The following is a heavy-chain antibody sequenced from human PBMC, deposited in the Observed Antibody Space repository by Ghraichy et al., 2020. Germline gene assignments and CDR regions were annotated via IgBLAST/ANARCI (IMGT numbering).Heavy chain of an antibody. V-gene: IGHV1-69*13. Sequence: SVKVSCKASGGTFSSYAISWVRQAPGQGLEWMGGIIPIFGTANYAQKFQGRVTITADESTSTAYMELSSLRSEDTAVYYCARRAYYDSSGYYDYWGQGTLVTVSS. CDR1: GGTFSSYA. J-gene: IGHJ4*02. CDR2: IIPIFGTA. CDR3: ARRAYYDSSGYYDY. D-gene: IGHD3-22*01.